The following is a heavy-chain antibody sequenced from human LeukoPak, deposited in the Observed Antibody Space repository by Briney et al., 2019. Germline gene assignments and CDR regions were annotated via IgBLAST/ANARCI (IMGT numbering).Heavy chain of an antibody. CDR2: INPNSGGT. D-gene: IGHD2-2*02. Sequence: ASVKVSCRASGYTFTGYYMHWVRQAPGQGLEWMGWINPNSGGTNYAQKFQGRVTMTRDTSISTAYMELSRLRSDDTAVYYCARGGPYCSSTSCYTQDYWGQGTLVTVSS. CDR1: GYTFTGYY. J-gene: IGHJ4*02. V-gene: IGHV1-2*02. CDR3: ARGGPYCSSTSCYTQDY.